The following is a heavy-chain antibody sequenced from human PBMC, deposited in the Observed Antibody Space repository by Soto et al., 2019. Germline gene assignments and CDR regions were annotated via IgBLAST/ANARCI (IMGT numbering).Heavy chain of an antibody. Sequence: QMQLVQSGPEVKKPGTSVKVSCKASGFTFTSSAVQWVRQARGQRLEWIGWIVVGSGNTNYAQKFQERVTITRDMSTSTAYIELSSLRSEDTAVYYCAAMFYYGSGSVYWGQGTLVTVSS. CDR2: IVVGSGNT. J-gene: IGHJ4*02. CDR1: GFTFTSSA. V-gene: IGHV1-58*01. CDR3: AAMFYYGSGSVY. D-gene: IGHD3-10*01.